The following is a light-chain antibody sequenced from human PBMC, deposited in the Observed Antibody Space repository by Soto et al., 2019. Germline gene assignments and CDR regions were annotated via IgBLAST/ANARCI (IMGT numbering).Light chain of an antibody. CDR3: QQTHSFPIT. CDR1: QGISNW. V-gene: IGKV1D-12*01. Sequence: QITQTPNSVSPLVGDRSTPTGLVSQGISNWLAWYRQKPGKAPDLLISSASSLQSGVPSRFSGSGSGTDFTLAISSLQPEDFAIYYCQQTHSFPITFGQGTRLEI. J-gene: IGKJ5*01. CDR2: SAS.